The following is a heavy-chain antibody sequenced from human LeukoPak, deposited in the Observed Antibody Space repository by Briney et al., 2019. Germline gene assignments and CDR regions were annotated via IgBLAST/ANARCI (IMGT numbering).Heavy chain of an antibody. V-gene: IGHV4-39*07. CDR1: GGSISSSSYH. CDR3: ARTYSYGHFDY. J-gene: IGHJ4*02. Sequence: SETLSLTCTVSGGSISSSSYHWGWIRQPPGKGLEWIGSIYYSGSTNYNPSLKSRVTISVDTSKNQFSLKLSSVTAADTAVYYCARTYSYGHFDYWGQGTLVTVSS. D-gene: IGHD5-18*01. CDR2: IYYSGST.